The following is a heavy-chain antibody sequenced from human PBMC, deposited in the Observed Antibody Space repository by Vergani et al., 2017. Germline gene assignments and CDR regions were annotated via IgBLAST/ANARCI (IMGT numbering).Heavy chain of an antibody. J-gene: IGHJ5*02. CDR2: IYYSGST. CDR1: GASIRSSNYY. CDR3: ARHSTVEWLVKLGWIDP. Sequence: QLQLQESGPGLVKPSATLSLTCSVSGASIRSSNYYWGWIRQPPGKGLEWIASIYYSGSTYYNPSLKSRVTISVDTSKNQFSLKLSSVTAADTAVYFCARHSTVEWLVKLGWIDPLGQGILGTVSS. V-gene: IGHV4-39*01. D-gene: IGHD6-19*01.